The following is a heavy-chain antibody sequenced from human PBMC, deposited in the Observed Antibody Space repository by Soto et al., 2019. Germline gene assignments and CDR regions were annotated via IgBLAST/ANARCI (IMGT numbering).Heavy chain of an antibody. Sequence: ASVKVSCKASGYTFTSYGISWVRQAPGQGLEWMGWISAYNGNTNYAQKLQGRVTMTTDTSTGTAYMGLRGLRSDDTAVYYCARGKERITIFGVATPTFDYWGQGTLVTVSS. CDR3: ARGKERITIFGVATPTFDY. CDR1: GYTFTSYG. V-gene: IGHV1-18*01. D-gene: IGHD3-3*01. CDR2: ISAYNGNT. J-gene: IGHJ4*02.